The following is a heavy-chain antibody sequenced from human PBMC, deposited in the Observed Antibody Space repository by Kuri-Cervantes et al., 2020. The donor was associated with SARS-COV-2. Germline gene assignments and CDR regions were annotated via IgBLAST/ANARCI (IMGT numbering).Heavy chain of an antibody. J-gene: IGHJ6*03. CDR3: ARDGLTGYYDYYMDV. D-gene: IGHD3-9*01. V-gene: IGHV4-38-2*02. CDR1: GYSISGGYY. CDR2: IYHSGST. Sequence: SETLSLTCTVSGYSISGGYYWGWIRQPPGKGLEWIGSIYHSGSTYYNPSLKSRVTISVDTSKNQFSLKLSSVTAADTAVYYCARDGLTGYYDYYMDVWGKGTTVTVSS.